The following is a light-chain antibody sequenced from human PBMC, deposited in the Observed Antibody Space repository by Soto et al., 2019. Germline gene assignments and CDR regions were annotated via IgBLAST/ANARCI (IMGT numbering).Light chain of an antibody. CDR1: QSISDR. CDR2: RAS. Sequence: DIRLTQSPSTLSASVGDRVTITCRASQSISDRLAWYQQKSGKAPRLLIYRASSLENEVPSRFSGSGSGTEFTLTISSLQPDDFATYYCQQYNLYSAITFGPGTKVDIK. CDR3: QQYNLYSAIT. V-gene: IGKV1-5*03. J-gene: IGKJ3*01.